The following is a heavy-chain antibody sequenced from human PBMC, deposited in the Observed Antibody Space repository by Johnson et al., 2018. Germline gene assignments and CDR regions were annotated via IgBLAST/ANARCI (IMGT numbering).Heavy chain of an antibody. D-gene: IGHD3-22*01. J-gene: IGHJ1*01. V-gene: IGHV3-23*04. CDR3: ARAIPPYYYDSSGYSFQH. CDR1: GFTFSSYA. Sequence: VQLVESGGGLVQPGGSLRLSCAASGFTFSSYAMSWVRQAPGKGLEWVSAISGSGGSTYYEDPVKGRFTISRDKAKNSLYLQMKRLRAEDTAVYYWARAIPPYYYDSSGYSFQHWGQGTLVTVSS. CDR2: ISGSGGST.